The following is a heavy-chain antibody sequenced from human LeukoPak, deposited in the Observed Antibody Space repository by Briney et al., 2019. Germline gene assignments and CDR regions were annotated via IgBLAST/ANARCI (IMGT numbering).Heavy chain of an antibody. CDR3: AKETVAAPPIDY. D-gene: IGHD6-19*01. V-gene: IGHV3-23*01. CDR1: GFSVSNNY. J-gene: IGHJ4*02. Sequence: GGSLRLSCAGSGFSVSNNYFIWVRQAPGKGLEWVSAISGSAYSTYYADSVKGRFTISRDNSKNTLYLQMNSLRAEDTAVYYCAKETVAAPPIDYWGQGTLVTVSS. CDR2: ISGSAYST.